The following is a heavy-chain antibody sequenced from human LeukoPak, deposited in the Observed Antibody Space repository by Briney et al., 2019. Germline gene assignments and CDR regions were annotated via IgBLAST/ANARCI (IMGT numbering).Heavy chain of an antibody. J-gene: IGHJ4*02. CDR2: ISHDGSNK. CDR3: ARDPGYGLGVDYEDY. D-gene: IGHD3-10*01. CDR1: GLTLSRDA. V-gene: IGHV3-30*07. Sequence: GGSLRLSCAASGLTLSRDAMHWVRQAPGKGLEWVAVISHDGSNKNYGDSVKGRFTISRDSSKNTAFLQMDSLRAEDTAVYYCARDPGYGLGVDYEDYWGQGTLVTVSS.